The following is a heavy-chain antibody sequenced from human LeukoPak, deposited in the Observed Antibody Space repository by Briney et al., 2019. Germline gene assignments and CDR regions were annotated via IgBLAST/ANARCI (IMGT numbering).Heavy chain of an antibody. D-gene: IGHD6-19*01. CDR2: ISGSGGNT. Sequence: GGSVRLSCAASGFTFSSYAMIWVRQAPGKGLEWVSGISGSGGNTYYAYSVKGRFTISRDNSKNTLYLQMNSLRAEDTAVHYCAKQNIAMAGTGAFDIWGQGTMVTVSS. CDR1: GFTFSSYA. V-gene: IGHV3-23*01. J-gene: IGHJ3*02. CDR3: AKQNIAMAGTGAFDI.